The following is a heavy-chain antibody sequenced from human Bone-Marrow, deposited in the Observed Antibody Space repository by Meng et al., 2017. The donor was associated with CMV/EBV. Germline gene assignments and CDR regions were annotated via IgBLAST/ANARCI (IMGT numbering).Heavy chain of an antibody. CDR1: GFTFSSYG. CDR3: ARDSPTEGSGCHD. D-gene: IGHD6-19*01. Sequence: KISCAASGFTFSSYGMHWVRQAPGQGLEWMGIINPSGGSTSYAQKFQGRVTMTRDTSTSTVYMELSSLRSEDTAVYYCARDSPTEGSGCHDWGQGTLITVSS. CDR2: INPSGGST. V-gene: IGHV1-46*01. J-gene: IGHJ4*02.